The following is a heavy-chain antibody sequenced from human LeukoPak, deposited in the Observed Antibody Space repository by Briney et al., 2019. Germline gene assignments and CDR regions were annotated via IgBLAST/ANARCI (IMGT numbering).Heavy chain of an antibody. CDR3: AKDYYYDSSGLIDY. Sequence: GGSLRLSCVASRFTFTNYVMGWVRQAPGKGLECVAAISGSGHKSYYADSVKGRFTISRDNSKNTLYLQMNSLRAEDTAVYYCAKDYYYDSSGLIDYWGQGTLVTVSS. J-gene: IGHJ4*02. CDR1: RFTFTNYV. CDR2: ISGSGHKS. D-gene: IGHD3-22*01. V-gene: IGHV3-23*01.